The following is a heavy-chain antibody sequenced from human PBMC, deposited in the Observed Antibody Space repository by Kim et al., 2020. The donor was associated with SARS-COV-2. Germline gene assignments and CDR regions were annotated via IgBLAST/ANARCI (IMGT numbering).Heavy chain of an antibody. D-gene: IGHD3-10*01. V-gene: IGHV3-23*03. J-gene: IGHJ4*02. Sequence: DSVRGRFTIARDNSKTPLYLQMNRLRAEDTAVYYCAKDQHYYGSGSKDSWGQGTLVTVSS. CDR3: AKDQHYYGSGSKDS.